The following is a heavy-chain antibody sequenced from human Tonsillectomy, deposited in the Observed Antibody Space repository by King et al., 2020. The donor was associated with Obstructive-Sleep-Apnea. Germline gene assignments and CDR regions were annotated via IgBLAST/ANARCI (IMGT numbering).Heavy chain of an antibody. V-gene: IGHV3-7*03. CDR1: GFTFSSFW. J-gene: IGHJ4*02. CDR3: AKGFGEFL. D-gene: IGHD3-10*01. Sequence: VQLVESGGGLVQPGGSLRLSCAASGFTFSSFWMSWVRQALGKGLEWVANIKQDGTDKYYVDSVKGRFTISRDNAKNSLYLQMNSLGAEDTAMYYCAKGFGEFLWGQGTLVTVSS. CDR2: IKQDGTDK.